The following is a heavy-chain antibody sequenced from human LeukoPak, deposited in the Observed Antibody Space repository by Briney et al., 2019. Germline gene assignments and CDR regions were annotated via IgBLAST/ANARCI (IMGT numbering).Heavy chain of an antibody. CDR3: ARVGEYDSSGYYYPYYFDY. CDR2: ISHSGNI. CDR1: GGSFSGYY. Sequence: SETLSLTCAVYGGSFSGYYWNWIRQPPGKGLEWIGEISHSGNINYNPSLKSRVTISVDTSKNQFSLKLSSVTAADTAVYYCARVGEYDSSGYYYPYYFDYWGQGTLVTVSS. J-gene: IGHJ4*02. V-gene: IGHV4-34*01. D-gene: IGHD3-22*01.